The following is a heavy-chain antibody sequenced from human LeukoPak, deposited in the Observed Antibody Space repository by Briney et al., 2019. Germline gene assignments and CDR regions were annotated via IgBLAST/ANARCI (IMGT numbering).Heavy chain of an antibody. CDR3: ARFKGPVEMATAIPDY. D-gene: IGHD5-24*01. CDR2: IYPGDSDT. V-gene: IGHV5-51*01. Sequence: GESLKISCKGSEYSFTSYWIGWVRQMPGKGLEWMGIIYPGDSDTRYSPSFQGQVTISADKSISTAYLQWSSLKASDTAMYYCARFKGPVEMATAIPDYWGQGTLVTVSS. J-gene: IGHJ4*02. CDR1: EYSFTSYW.